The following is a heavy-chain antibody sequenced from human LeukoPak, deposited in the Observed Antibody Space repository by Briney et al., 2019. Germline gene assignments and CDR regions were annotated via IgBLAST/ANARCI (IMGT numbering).Heavy chain of an antibody. V-gene: IGHV4-4*07. D-gene: IGHD5-24*01. CDR1: GGSTSSYY. CDR3: ARDFRNTISDAFDI. Sequence: PSETLSLTCTVSGGSTSSYYWSWIRQPAGKGLEWIGRIYTSGSTNYNPSLKSRVTISVDKSKNQFSLKLSSVTAADTAVYYCARDFRNTISDAFDIWGQGTMVTVSS. J-gene: IGHJ3*02. CDR2: IYTSGST.